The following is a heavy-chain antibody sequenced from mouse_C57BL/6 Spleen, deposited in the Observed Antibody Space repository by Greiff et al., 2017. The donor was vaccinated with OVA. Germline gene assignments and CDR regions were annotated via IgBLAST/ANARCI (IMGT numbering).Heavy chain of an antibody. CDR2: ISSGGSYT. J-gene: IGHJ2*01. CDR3: ARRFITTVVATGDC. Sequence: EVQVVESGGDLVKPGGSLKLSCAASGFTFSSYGMSWVRQTPDKRLEWVATISSGGSYTYYPDSVKGRFTISRDNAKNTLYLQMSSLKSEDTAMYYCARRFITTVVATGDCWGQGTTLTVSS. D-gene: IGHD1-1*01. CDR1: GFTFSSYG. V-gene: IGHV5-6*01.